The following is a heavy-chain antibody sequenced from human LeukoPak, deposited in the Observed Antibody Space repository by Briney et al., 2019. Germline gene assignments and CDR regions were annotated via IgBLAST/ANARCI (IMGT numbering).Heavy chain of an antibody. V-gene: IGHV1-69*13. CDR2: IIPIFGSA. J-gene: IGHJ3*02. D-gene: IGHD1-1*01. CDR3: ARGTSRLERFRAFDI. Sequence: ASVKVSCKASRDTFINNVISWLRQVAGQGLEWMGGIIPIFGSAAYAQKFQGRVTITADESTSTAYMDLSSLRSEDTAVYYCARGTSRLERFRAFDIWGQGTMVTVSS. CDR1: RDTFINNV.